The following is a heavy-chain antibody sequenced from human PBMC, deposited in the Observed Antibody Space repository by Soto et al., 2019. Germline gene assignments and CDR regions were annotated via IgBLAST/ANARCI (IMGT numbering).Heavy chain of an antibody. CDR3: ARASDSSGYYPRFDP. V-gene: IGHV1-46*01. D-gene: IGHD3-22*01. CDR1: GYTFTSYY. CDR2: INPSGGST. Sequence: ASVKVSCKASGYTFTSYYMHWVRQAPGQGLEWIGIINPSGGSTSYAQKFQGRVTMTRDTSTSTVYMELSSLRSEDTAVYYCARASDSSGYYPRFDPWGQGTLVTVSS. J-gene: IGHJ5*02.